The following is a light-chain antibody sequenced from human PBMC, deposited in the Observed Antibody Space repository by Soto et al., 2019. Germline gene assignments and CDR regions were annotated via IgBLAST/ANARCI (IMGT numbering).Light chain of an antibody. CDR2: AAS. J-gene: IGKJ4*01. CDR1: QSISNF. Sequence: IQLTQSPSSLSASLAYRGTLTCLASQSISNFLNWVQHKPGNAPKVLISAASTLQSGVPPRFSGSESGTDFTLTISSLQPEDSASYYCQQYYNSVLTFGGGTKVDTK. V-gene: IGKV1-39*01. CDR3: QQYYNSVLT.